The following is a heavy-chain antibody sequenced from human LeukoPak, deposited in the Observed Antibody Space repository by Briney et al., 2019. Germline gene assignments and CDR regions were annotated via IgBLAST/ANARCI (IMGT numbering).Heavy chain of an antibody. J-gene: IGHJ6*02. CDR1: GFTVSSNY. V-gene: IGHV3-53*01. CDR3: ARDRRDYYYYYGMDV. CDR2: IYSGGST. Sequence: GGSLRLSCAASGFTVSSNYMSWVRQAPGKGLEWVSVIYSGGSTYYADSVKGRSTISRDNSKNTLYLQMNSLRAEDTAVYYCARDRRDYYYYYGMDVWGQGTTVTVSS.